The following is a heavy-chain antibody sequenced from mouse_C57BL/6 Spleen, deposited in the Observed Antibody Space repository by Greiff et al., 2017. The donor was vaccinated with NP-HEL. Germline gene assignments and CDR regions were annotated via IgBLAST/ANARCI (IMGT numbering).Heavy chain of an antibody. CDR3: ARSMVQHDRYFDY. V-gene: IGHV5-17*01. CDR2: ISSGSSTI. Sequence: EVQLVESGGGLVKPGGSLKLSCAASGFTFSDYGMHWVRQAPEKGLEWVAYISSGSSTIYYADTVKGRFTISRDNAKNTLFLQMTSLRSEDTAMYYCARSMVQHDRYFDYWGQGTTLTVSS. CDR1: GFTFSDYG. D-gene: IGHD1-1*02. J-gene: IGHJ2*01.